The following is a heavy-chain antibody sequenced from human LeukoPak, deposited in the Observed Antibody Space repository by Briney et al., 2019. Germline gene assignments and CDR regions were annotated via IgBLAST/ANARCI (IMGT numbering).Heavy chain of an antibody. CDR3: AKDIRDTSYYFDT. Sequence: GRSLRLSCAASGFTFDDYAMHGVRQAPGKGLEWVSGISWNSGSIGYADSVKGRFTISRDNAKNSLYLQMNSLRAEDTALYYCAKDIRDTSYYFDTWGQGTLVTVSS. J-gene: IGHJ4*02. CDR2: ISWNSGSI. D-gene: IGHD5-18*01. V-gene: IGHV3-9*01. CDR1: GFTFDDYA.